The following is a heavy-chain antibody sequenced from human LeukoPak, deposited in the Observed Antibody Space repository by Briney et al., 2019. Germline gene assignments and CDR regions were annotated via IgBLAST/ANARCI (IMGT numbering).Heavy chain of an antibody. CDR3: ARGVGISDY. CDR2: IYHSGST. D-gene: IGHD2-21*01. J-gene: IGHJ4*02. CDR1: GGSISSYY. V-gene: IGHV4-59*01. Sequence: SETLSLTCGVSGGSISSYYWSWIRQPPGKGLEWIGYIYHSGSTNYNPSLKSRVTISVDTSKNQFSLKLSSVTAADTAVYYCARGVGISDYWGQGTLVTVSS.